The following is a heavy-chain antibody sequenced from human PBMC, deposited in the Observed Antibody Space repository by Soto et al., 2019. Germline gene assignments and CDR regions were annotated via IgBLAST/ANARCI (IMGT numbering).Heavy chain of an antibody. V-gene: IGHV1-46*01. Sequence: GASVKVSCKASGYTFTSYYMHWVRQAPGQGLEWMGIINPSGGSTSYAQKFQGRVTMTRDTSTSTVYMELSSLRSEDTAVYYCARDRYCSSTSCYSGMDVWGQGTTVTVSS. CDR2: INPSGGST. J-gene: IGHJ6*02. CDR3: ARDRYCSSTSCYSGMDV. D-gene: IGHD2-2*02. CDR1: GYTFTSYY.